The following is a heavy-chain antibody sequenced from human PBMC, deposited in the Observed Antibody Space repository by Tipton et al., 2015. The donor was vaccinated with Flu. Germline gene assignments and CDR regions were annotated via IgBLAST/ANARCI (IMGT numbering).Heavy chain of an antibody. V-gene: IGHV5-51*03. J-gene: IGHJ4*02. CDR3: VRRPLYSPSGSASEY. Sequence: QSGAEVKKPGESLKISCRASGYRFTNYWIGWVRQMPGKGLEWVAIIYPGDSDSTYSPSFRGHVTISVDTSINTAYLQWDRLEASDSAIYYCVRRPLYSPSGSASEYWGQGTLVTVSS. D-gene: IGHD3-10*01. CDR1: GYRFTNYW. CDR2: IYPGDSDS.